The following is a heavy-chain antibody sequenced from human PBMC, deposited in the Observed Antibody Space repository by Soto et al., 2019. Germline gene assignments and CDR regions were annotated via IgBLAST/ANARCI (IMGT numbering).Heavy chain of an antibody. Sequence: SVKVSCKASGGTFSSYAISWVRQAPGQGLEWMGGIIPIFGTANYAQKFQGRVTITADESTSTAYMELSSLRSEDTAVYNCARDPSEIFGVVIIRAFDIWGQGTMVTVSS. J-gene: IGHJ3*02. CDR3: ARDPSEIFGVVIIRAFDI. CDR2: IIPIFGTA. D-gene: IGHD3-3*01. V-gene: IGHV1-69*13. CDR1: GGTFSSYA.